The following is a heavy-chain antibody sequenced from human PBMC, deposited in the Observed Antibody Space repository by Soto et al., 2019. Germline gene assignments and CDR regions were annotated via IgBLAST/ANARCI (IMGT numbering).Heavy chain of an antibody. V-gene: IGHV1-69*08. CDR1: GGTFSSYT. CDR2: IIPILGIA. CDR3: AREGLGATNFDY. J-gene: IGHJ4*02. Sequence: QVQLVQSGAEVKKPGSSVKVSCKASGGTFSSYTISWVRQAPGQGLEWMGRIIPILGIANYAQKFQGRVTITADKSTSTAYMDLSSLRSEDTAVYYCAREGLGATNFDYWGQGTLVTVSS. D-gene: IGHD1-26*01.